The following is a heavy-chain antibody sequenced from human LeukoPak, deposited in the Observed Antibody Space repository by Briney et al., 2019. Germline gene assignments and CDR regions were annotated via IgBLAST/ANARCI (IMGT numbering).Heavy chain of an antibody. Sequence: GGSLRLSCAASGFTFSSYVMHWVRQPPGKGLEWVAVISYDGSNEHYVDSVKGRFTISRDNSKNTLYVQMNSLRAEDTAVYYCARDSWTVSRVYDFWSGPYGMDVWGQGTTVTVSS. J-gene: IGHJ6*02. D-gene: IGHD3-3*01. CDR2: ISYDGSNE. CDR1: GFTFSSYV. V-gene: IGHV3-30-3*01. CDR3: ARDSWTVSRVYDFWSGPYGMDV.